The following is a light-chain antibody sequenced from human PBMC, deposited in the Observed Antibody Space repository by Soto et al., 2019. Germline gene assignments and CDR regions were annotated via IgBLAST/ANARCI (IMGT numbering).Light chain of an antibody. Sequence: DIQMTQSPSSLSASVGDRVTITCRASQGISTFLNWYQHKPGKAPKLLIYAASSLQSGVPSRFSGIGSGTDFTLTISSLQPEDFATYYCQQTYSTPPTFGQGTKV. J-gene: IGKJ1*01. CDR2: AAS. CDR1: QGISTF. V-gene: IGKV1-39*01. CDR3: QQTYSTPPT.